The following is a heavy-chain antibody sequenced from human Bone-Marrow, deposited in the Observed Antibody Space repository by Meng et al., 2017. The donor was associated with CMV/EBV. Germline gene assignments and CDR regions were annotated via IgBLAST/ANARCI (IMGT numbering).Heavy chain of an antibody. CDR2: IYYSGST. CDR1: GDSISSGSYY. CDR3: ARETTVTWGFDY. Sequence: SETLSLTCTVSGDSISSGSYYWAWIRQPPGKGLEWIGYIYYSGSTNYNPSLKSRVTISVDTSKNQFSLKLSSVTAADTAVYYCARETTVTWGFDYWGQGTLVTVSS. J-gene: IGHJ4*02. V-gene: IGHV4-61*01. D-gene: IGHD4-17*01.